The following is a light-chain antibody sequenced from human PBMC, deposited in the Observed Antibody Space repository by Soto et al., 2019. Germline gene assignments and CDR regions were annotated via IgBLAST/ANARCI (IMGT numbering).Light chain of an antibody. Sequence: QSALTQPRSVSGSPGQSVSISCTGTSSDVGGYNYVSWYQQHPGKAPKLMLHDVSKRPSGVPNRFSGSKSGNTASLTISGLQAEDEADYYCCSYAGSSAFVVFGGGTKLTVL. CDR3: CSYAGSSAFVV. V-gene: IGLV2-11*01. CDR1: SSDVGGYNY. CDR2: DVS. J-gene: IGLJ2*01.